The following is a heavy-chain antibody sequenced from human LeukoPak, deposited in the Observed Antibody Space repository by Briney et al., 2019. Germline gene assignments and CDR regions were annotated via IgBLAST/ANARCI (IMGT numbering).Heavy chain of an antibody. J-gene: IGHJ6*02. CDR3: ARDKVAVAGDYYYGMDV. CDR1: GFTFSSYS. Sequence: GGSLRLSCAASGFTFSSYSMNWVRQAPGKGLEWVSSISSSSSYIYYVDSVKGRFTISRDNAKNSLYLQMNSLRAEDTAVYYCARDKVAVAGDYYYGMDVWGQGTTVTVSS. CDR2: ISSSSSYI. D-gene: IGHD6-19*01. V-gene: IGHV3-21*01.